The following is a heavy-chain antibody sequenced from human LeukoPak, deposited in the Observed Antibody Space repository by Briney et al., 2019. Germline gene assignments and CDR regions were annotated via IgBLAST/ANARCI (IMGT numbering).Heavy chain of an antibody. J-gene: IGHJ4*02. CDR2: MNPNSGNT. V-gene: IGHV1-8*01. CDR3: AREGPAKRGYSYGPLDDY. D-gene: IGHD5-18*01. CDR1: GYTFTSYD. Sequence: VASVKVSCKASGYTFTSYDINWVRQATGQGLEWMGWMNPNSGNTGYAQKFQGRVTMTRNTSISTAYTELSSLRSEDTAVYYCAREGPAKRGYSYGPLDDYWGQGTLVTVSS.